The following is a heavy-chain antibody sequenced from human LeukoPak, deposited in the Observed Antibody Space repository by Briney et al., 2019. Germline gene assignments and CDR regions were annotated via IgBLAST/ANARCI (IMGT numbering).Heavy chain of an antibody. Sequence: GASVKVSCKASGYTFTSYGISWVRQAPGQGLEWMGWISAYNGNTNYAQKLQGRVTMTTDTSTSTAYMELRSLRSDDTAVYYCARVSPRGLRWFLEVDYWGQGTLVTVSS. D-gene: IGHD4-23*01. CDR2: ISAYNGNT. V-gene: IGHV1-18*01. CDR3: ARVSPRGLRWFLEVDY. J-gene: IGHJ4*02. CDR1: GYTFTSYG.